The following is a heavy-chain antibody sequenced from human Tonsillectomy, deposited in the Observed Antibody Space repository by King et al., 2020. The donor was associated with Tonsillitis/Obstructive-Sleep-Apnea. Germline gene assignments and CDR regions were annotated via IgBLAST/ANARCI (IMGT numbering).Heavy chain of an antibody. CDR1: GFIFSSYG. D-gene: IGHD3-3*01. CDR3: ARGGLRFLEWLSQPDY. V-gene: IGHV3-33*01. Sequence: QVQLVESGGGVVQPGRSLRLSCAASGFIFSSYGMHWVRQAPGKGLEWVAVIWYDGSNKYYADSVKGRFTISRDNSKNTLYLQMNSLRAEDTAVYYCARGGLRFLEWLSQPDYWGQGTLVTVSS. J-gene: IGHJ4*02. CDR2: IWYDGSNK.